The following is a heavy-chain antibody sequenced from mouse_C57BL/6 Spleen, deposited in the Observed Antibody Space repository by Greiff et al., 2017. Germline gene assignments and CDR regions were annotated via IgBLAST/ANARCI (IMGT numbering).Heavy chain of an antibody. D-gene: IGHD2-5*01. V-gene: IGHV1-5*01. CDR1: GYTFTSYW. Sequence: EVQLQQSGTVLARPGASVKMSCKTSGYTFTSYWMHWVKQRPGQGLEWIGAIYPGNSDPSYNQKFKGKAKLTAVTSASTAYMERSSLTNEDSAVYYCTREDYSNLYYAMDYWGQGTSVTVSS. CDR2: IYPGNSDP. CDR3: TREDYSNLYYAMDY. J-gene: IGHJ4*01.